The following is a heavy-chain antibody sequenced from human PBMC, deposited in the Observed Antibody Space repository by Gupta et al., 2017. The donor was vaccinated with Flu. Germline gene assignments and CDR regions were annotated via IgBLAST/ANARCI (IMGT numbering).Heavy chain of an antibody. J-gene: IGHJ5*02. D-gene: IGHD1-7*01. V-gene: IGHV3-23*05. CDR2: INTSGSST. CDR3: AKGGWNSGGFDP. CDR1: GFTFGIFA. Sequence: EVRLLESGGGLVQPGGSLRLSCAASGFTFGIFALSWVRQAPGKGPEWVSIINTSGSSTYYADSVKGRFTISRDNSKNTLYLQMSSLRAEDTAVYYCAKGGWNSGGFDPWGQGTLVTVSS.